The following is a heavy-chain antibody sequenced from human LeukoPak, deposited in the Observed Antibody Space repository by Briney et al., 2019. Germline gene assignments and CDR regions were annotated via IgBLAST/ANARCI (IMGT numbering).Heavy chain of an antibody. Sequence: SETLSLTCTVSGGSISSSSYYWGWIRQPPGKGLEWIGSIYYSGSTYYNPSLKSRVTISVDTSKNQYSLKLSSVTAADTAVYYCARQNYYDSSGFDYWGQGTLVTVSS. D-gene: IGHD3-22*01. J-gene: IGHJ4*02. CDR1: GGSISSSSYY. CDR3: ARQNYYDSSGFDY. CDR2: IYYSGST. V-gene: IGHV4-39*01.